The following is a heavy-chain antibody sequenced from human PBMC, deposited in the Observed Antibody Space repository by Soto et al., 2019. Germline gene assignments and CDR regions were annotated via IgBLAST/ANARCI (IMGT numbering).Heavy chain of an antibody. D-gene: IGHD5-12*01. CDR2: IYYSGST. CDR3: ARDTGRRDGYNGVSNAFDI. CDR1: GGSISSGDYY. J-gene: IGHJ3*02. Sequence: SETLSLTCTVSGGSISSGDYYWSWIRQPPGKGLEWIGYIYYSGSTYYNPSLKSRVTISVDTSKNQFSLKLSSVTAADTAVYYCARDTGRRDGYNGVSNAFDIWGQGTMVTVSS. V-gene: IGHV4-30-4*01.